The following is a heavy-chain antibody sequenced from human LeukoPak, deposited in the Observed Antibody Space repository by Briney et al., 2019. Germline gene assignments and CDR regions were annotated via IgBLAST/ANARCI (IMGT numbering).Heavy chain of an antibody. CDR2: IYSGGST. V-gene: IGHV3-66*02. CDR1: GGSFSGYY. J-gene: IGHJ5*02. Sequence: ETLSLTCAVYGGSFSGYYWSWIRQPPGKGLEWVSLIYSGGSTYYADSVKGRFTISRDNSKNTLYLQMNSLRAEDTALYYCASTGYSSGWYSWFDPWGQGTLVTVSS. D-gene: IGHD6-19*01. CDR3: ASTGYSSGWYSWFDP.